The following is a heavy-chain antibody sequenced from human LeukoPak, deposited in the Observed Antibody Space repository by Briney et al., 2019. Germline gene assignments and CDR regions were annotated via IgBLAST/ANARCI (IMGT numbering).Heavy chain of an antibody. J-gene: IGHJ4*02. CDR2: IKSKTDGGTT. V-gene: IGHV3-15*01. D-gene: IGHD2-21*01. CDR1: GFTFSNAW. Sequence: PGGSLRLSCAASGFTFSNAWMSWVRQAPGKGLEWVGRIKSKTDGGTTDYAAPVKGRFTISRDDSKNTLYLQMNSLKNEDTAVYYCTTGLILWWRSFFDYWGQGTLVTVSS. CDR3: TTGLILWWRSFFDY.